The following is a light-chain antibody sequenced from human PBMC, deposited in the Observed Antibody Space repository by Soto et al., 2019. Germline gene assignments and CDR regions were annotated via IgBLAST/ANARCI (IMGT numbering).Light chain of an antibody. Sequence: QPVLTQSSSASASLGSSVRLTCTLSSGHSTYIIAWHQQQPGKAPRYLMKLEGSGSYINGGGVPDRFSGSTSGTDRYLTISNLQSEDEADYYCETWDTNTRVFGGGTKLTVL. CDR3: ETWDTNTRV. CDR1: SGHSTYI. V-gene: IGLV4-60*03. J-gene: IGLJ3*02. CDR2: LEGSGSY.